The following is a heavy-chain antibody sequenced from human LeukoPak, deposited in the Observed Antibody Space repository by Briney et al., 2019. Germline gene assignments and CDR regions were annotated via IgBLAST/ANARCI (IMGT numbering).Heavy chain of an antibody. J-gene: IGHJ4*02. CDR3: ARSGSTGYSLDY. Sequence: ASVKVSCKASRYSFTGYFIHWVRQAPGQGLEWMGCIDPNSGDTKYAQKFQGRVSMPRDTSTRTAYMELSRLRSDDTAVYFCARSGSTGYSLDYWGQGTLVTVSS. V-gene: IGHV1-2*02. CDR1: RYSFTGYF. D-gene: IGHD3-22*01. CDR2: IDPNSGDT.